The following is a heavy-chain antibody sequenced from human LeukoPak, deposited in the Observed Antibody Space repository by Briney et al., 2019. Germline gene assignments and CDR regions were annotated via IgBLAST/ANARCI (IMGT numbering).Heavy chain of an antibody. CDR3: ASGGLAAGFDY. Sequence: PVGALRLSCAASGVTFSSYWIHCGRQAPGKGLVWVSHINSDGSITTYADSVKGRITLSRANAKHTLYMQMNSLRAEDPAVSYRASGGLAAGFDYWGQGTLVTVSS. D-gene: IGHD6-13*01. CDR2: INSDGSIT. V-gene: IGHV3-74*01. J-gene: IGHJ4*02. CDR1: GVTFSSYW.